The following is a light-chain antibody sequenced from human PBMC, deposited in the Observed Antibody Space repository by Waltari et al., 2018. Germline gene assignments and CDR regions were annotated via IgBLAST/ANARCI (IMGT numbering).Light chain of an antibody. CDR1: SSNIGSNY. V-gene: IGLV1-47*01. Sequence: QSVLTQPPSASGTPGQRVTISCSGSSSNIGSNYVYWYQQLPGTAPKLPIYRNNQRPSGVPDRFSGSQSGTSASLAISGLRSEDEADYYCAAWDDSLSVVFGGGTKLTVL. J-gene: IGLJ2*01. CDR3: AAWDDSLSVV. CDR2: RNN.